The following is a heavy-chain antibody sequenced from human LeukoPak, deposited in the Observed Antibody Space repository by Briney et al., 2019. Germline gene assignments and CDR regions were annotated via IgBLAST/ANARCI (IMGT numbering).Heavy chain of an antibody. V-gene: IGHV3-23*01. CDR1: GLTFSNYG. J-gene: IGHJ4*02. Sequence: PGGSLRLSCAASGLTFSNYGMSWLRQAPGKGLEWVSAISGSGGSTYYADSVKGRFTISRDNSKNTLYVQVNSLRAEDTAVYYCVREDTPATANYWGQGTLVTISS. CDR3: VREDTPATANY. CDR2: ISGSGGST. D-gene: IGHD2-21*02.